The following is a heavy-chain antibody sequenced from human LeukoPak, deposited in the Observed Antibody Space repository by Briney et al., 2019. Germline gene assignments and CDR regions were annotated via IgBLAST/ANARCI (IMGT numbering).Heavy chain of an antibody. J-gene: IGHJ4*02. Sequence: GGSLRLSCVASGFTFSNYGMHWVRQAPGKGLEWVAFIRLDGRNKYYADSVKGRCTISRENSKNPLFLQMSSLAADDPAVYYCPTPSSLRYGSGSPDYSGQGTLVTVSS. D-gene: IGHD3-10*01. CDR1: GFTFSNYG. CDR3: PTPSSLRYGSGSPDY. V-gene: IGHV3-30*02. CDR2: IRLDGRNK.